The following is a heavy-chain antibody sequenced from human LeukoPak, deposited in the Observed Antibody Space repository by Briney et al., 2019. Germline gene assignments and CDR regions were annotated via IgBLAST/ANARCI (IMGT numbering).Heavy chain of an antibody. J-gene: IGHJ4*02. CDR2: ISSSGSTI. CDR3: AKDPAQRSQRGYFDY. Sequence: NPGGSLRLSCAASGFTFSDYYMSWIRQAPGKGLDWVSYISSSGSTIYYADSVKGRFTISRDNAKNSLYLQMNSLRAEDTAVYYCAKDPAQRSQRGYFDYWGQGTLVTVSS. V-gene: IGHV3-11*01. CDR1: GFTFSDYY. D-gene: IGHD6-25*01.